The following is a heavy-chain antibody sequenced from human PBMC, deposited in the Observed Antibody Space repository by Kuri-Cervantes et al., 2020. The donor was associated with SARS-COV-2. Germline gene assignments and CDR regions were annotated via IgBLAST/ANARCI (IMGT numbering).Heavy chain of an antibody. Sequence: ASVKVSCKASGYTFTIYGISWVRQAPGQGLEWMGWISAYNGNTNYAQKLQGRVTMTTDTSTSTVYMELSSLRSEDTAVYYCARDLGDTAMVTRYYYYGMDVWGQGTTVTVSS. CDR3: ARDLGDTAMVTRYYYYGMDV. J-gene: IGHJ6*02. CDR2: ISAYNGNT. D-gene: IGHD5-18*01. V-gene: IGHV1-18*04. CDR1: GYTFTIYG.